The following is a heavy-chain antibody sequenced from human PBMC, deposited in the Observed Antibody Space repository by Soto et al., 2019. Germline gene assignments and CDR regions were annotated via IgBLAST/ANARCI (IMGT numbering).Heavy chain of an antibody. D-gene: IGHD1-26*01. Sequence: ASVKVSCKASGYTFTGYYVHWVRQAPGQGLEWMGWINPNSGDTYLAQRFQGRVTMNRDASIGTAYMELRGLTSDDTAEYYCAKGGAIVAAGTRVYLYNAMDVWGQGTTVTVSS. CDR2: INPNSGDT. V-gene: IGHV1-2*02. CDR3: AKGGAIVAAGTRVYLYNAMDV. CDR1: GYTFTGYY. J-gene: IGHJ6*02.